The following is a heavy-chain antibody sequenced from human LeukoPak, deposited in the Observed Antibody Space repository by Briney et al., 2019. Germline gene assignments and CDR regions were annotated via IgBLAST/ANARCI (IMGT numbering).Heavy chain of an antibody. CDR2: ISYDGSNK. CDR3: AREMESSGWYGSRFDY. J-gene: IGHJ4*02. Sequence: PGGSLRLSCAASGCTFSSYAMHWVRQAPGKGLEWVAVISYDGSNKYYADSVKGRFTISRDNSKNTLYLQMNSLRAEDTAVYYCAREMESSGWYGSRFDYWGQGTLVTVSS. V-gene: IGHV3-30-3*01. CDR1: GCTFSSYA. D-gene: IGHD6-19*01.